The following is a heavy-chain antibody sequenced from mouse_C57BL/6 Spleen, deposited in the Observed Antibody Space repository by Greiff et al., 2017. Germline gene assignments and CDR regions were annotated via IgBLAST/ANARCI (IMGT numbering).Heavy chain of an antibody. J-gene: IGHJ2*01. Sequence: VQVVESGAELVRPGASVTLSCKASGYTFTDYEMHWVKQTPVHGLEWIGAIDPETGGTAYNQKFKGKAILTVDKSSSTAYMELRSLTSEDSAVYYCTRAKDGRGYWGQGTTLTVSS. CDR3: TRAKDGRGY. D-gene: IGHD1-1*01. CDR2: IDPETGGT. CDR1: GYTFTDYE. V-gene: IGHV1-15*01.